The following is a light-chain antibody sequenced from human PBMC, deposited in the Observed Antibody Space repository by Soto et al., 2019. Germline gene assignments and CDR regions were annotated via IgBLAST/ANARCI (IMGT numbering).Light chain of an antibody. CDR3: QQYNKWPPNT. V-gene: IGKV3-15*01. CDR2: DTS. CDR1: QSVSSSY. Sequence: DIVLTQSPGTLSLSPGERATLSCRASQSVSSSYLAWYQQKPGQAPRLLIYDTSTRATGIPARFSGSGSGTEFTLTISSLQSEDFAVYYCQQYNKWPPNTFGQRTRLE. J-gene: IGKJ5*01.